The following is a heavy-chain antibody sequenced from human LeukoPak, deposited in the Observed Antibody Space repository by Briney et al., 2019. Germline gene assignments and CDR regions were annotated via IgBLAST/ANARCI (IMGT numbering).Heavy chain of an antibody. CDR1: GFTFRSYW. V-gene: IGHV3-74*01. CDR3: ALPYSGNYYLEDYFDY. Sequence: PGGSLRFSCAASGFTFRSYWMHWVRQAPGKGLVWVSRINSDGRTTSYADSVKGRFTISRDNAKNTLYLQMNSLRAEDTAVYYCALPYSGNYYLEDYFDYWGQGTLVTVSS. CDR2: INSDGRTT. J-gene: IGHJ4*02. D-gene: IGHD1-26*01.